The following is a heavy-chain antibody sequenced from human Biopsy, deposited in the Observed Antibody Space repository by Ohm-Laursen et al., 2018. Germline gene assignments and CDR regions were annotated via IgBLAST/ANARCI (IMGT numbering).Heavy chain of an antibody. CDR3: ARLFRLDDYWNDDPPDGFDV. D-gene: IGHD3-3*01. CDR2: ISDTGTT. J-gene: IGHJ3*01. V-gene: IGHV4-59*01. Sequence: LSLTCTVSGGSISSDYWSWIRQPPGKGLEWIGYISDTGTTNYNPSLRGRVAMSVDTSKNQFSLQLTSVTATDTAMFFCARLFRLDDYWNDDPPDGFDVWGQGTMVTVSS. CDR1: GGSISSDY.